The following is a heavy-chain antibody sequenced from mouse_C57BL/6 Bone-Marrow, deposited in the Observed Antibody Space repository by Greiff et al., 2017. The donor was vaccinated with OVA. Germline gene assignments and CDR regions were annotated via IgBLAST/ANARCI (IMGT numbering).Heavy chain of an antibody. CDR2: ISAGGSYT. Sequence: EVQLVESGGGLVKPGGSLKLSCAASGFTFSSYAMSWVRQTPEQRLEWVATISAGGSYTYYPDNVKGRFTISRDNAKNNLYLQMSHLKSEDTAMYYCARERPYYSTGWYFDVWGTGTTVTVSS. J-gene: IGHJ1*03. V-gene: IGHV5-4*01. D-gene: IGHD2-5*01. CDR3: ARERPYYSTGWYFDV. CDR1: GFTFSSYA.